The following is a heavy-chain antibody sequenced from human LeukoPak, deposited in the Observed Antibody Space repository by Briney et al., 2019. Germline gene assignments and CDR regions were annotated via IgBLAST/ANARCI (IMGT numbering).Heavy chain of an antibody. CDR2: IYHSGST. V-gene: IGHV4-38-2*01. D-gene: IGHD1-7*01. CDR3: ARLTYNWNYCLYFDY. CDR1: GYSISSGYY. J-gene: IGHJ4*02. Sequence: SETLSLTCAVSGYSISSGYYWGWIRQTPGKGLEWIGSIYHSGSTYYNPSLKSRVTISVDTSKNQFSLKLSSVTAADTAVYYCARLTYNWNYCLYFDYWGQGTLVTVSS.